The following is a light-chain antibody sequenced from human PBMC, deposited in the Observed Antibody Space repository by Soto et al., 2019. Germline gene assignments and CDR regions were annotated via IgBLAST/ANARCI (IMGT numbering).Light chain of an antibody. CDR2: DAS. CDR1: QSISSW. J-gene: IGKJ5*01. Sequence: DIQMTQSPSTLSASVGDRVTITCRASQSISSWLAWYQQKPGKAPKLLIYDASSLESGVPSRFSGSGSGTEITLTISSLQPDDFATYYCQQYKSYSPISFGQGTRLEIK. CDR3: QQYKSYSPIS. V-gene: IGKV1-5*01.